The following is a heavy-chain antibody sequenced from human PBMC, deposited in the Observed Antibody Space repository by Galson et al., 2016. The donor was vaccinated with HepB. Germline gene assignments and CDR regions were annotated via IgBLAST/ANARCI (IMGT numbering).Heavy chain of an antibody. CDR3: ARVGDIVVLVDGSPGGVFDI. J-gene: IGHJ3*02. Sequence: TLSLTCTVSGASISSGGYYWSWIRHHPGKGLEWIGYISYSGSTYYNPSLRTRVSISVETSTNHFSLKLNSVTAADTAVYFCARVGDIVVLVDGSPGGVFDIWGQGTMVTVSS. CDR1: GASISSGGYY. D-gene: IGHD2-15*01. CDR2: ISYSGST. V-gene: IGHV4-31*03.